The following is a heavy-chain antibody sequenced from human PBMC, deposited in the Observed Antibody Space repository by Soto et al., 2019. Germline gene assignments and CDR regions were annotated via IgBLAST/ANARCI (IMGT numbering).Heavy chain of an antibody. V-gene: IGHV3-9*01. J-gene: IGHJ4*02. D-gene: IGHD4-17*01. CDR3: AKDRVSVTTGFDY. Sequence: EVQLVESGGGLVQPGGSLRLSCAASGFTFDDYAMNWVRQAPGKGLEWVSGISGSGGSIGYADSVKGRFPISRDNAKNHLYLQMNSLRAEDTALYYCAKDRVSVTTGFDYWGQGTLVTVSS. CDR2: ISGSGGSI. CDR1: GFTFDDYA.